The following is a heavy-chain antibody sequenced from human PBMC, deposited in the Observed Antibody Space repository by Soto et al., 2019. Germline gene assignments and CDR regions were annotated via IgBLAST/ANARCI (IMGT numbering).Heavy chain of an antibody. Sequence: SGTLSLTCTVYSGSISSTIYSWDWIRQPPGKGLEWIGSIFYSGSTYYNPSLKSRVTISVDTSKNQFSLTLTSVTAADTAVYYCARQCRGVTCHWFVPWGQGTLVTVS. CDR3: ARQCRGVTCHWFVP. D-gene: IGHD2-15*01. V-gene: IGHV4-39*01. J-gene: IGHJ5*02. CDR1: SGSISSTIYS. CDR2: IFYSGST.